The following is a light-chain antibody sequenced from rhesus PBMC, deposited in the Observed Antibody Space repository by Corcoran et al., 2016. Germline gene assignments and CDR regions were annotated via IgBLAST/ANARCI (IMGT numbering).Light chain of an antibody. V-gene: IGLV2-13*03. CDR1: SSDIGGYNS. Sequence: QAAPTQSASVSGSPGQSVTISCTGTSSDIGGYNSVSWYQQHPGKAPKLMIYEVSKRPSGVSDRFSGSKSGNTASLTISGLQAEDEADYYCSSYASSSTFIFGAGTRLTVL. CDR3: SSYASSSTFI. J-gene: IGLJ1*01. CDR2: EVS.